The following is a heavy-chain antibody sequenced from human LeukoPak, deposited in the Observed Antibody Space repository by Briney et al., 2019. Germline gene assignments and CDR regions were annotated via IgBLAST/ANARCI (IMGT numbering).Heavy chain of an antibody. CDR1: GFTFSDYY. Sequence: GGSLRLSCAASGFTFSDYYMSWIRQAPGKGLEWVSYISSSGSTIYYADSVKGRFTISRDNAKNSLHLQMNSLRAEDTAVYYCARDNFDYARWMDVWGQGTTVTVSS. CDR3: ARDNFDYARWMDV. D-gene: IGHD3-16*01. J-gene: IGHJ6*02. V-gene: IGHV3-11*01. CDR2: ISSSGSTI.